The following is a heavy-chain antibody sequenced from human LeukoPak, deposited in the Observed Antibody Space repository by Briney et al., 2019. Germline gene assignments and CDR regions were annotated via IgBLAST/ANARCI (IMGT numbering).Heavy chain of an antibody. Sequence: SETPSLTCTVSGGSISSYYWSWIRQPAGKGLEWIGRIYTSGSTNYNPSLKSRVTMSVDTSKNQFSLKLSSVTAADTAVYYCARVRASYCSSTSCYYYYGMDVWGQGTTVTVSS. CDR3: ARVRASYCSSTSCYYYYGMDV. V-gene: IGHV4-4*07. CDR1: GGSISSYY. CDR2: IYTSGST. J-gene: IGHJ6*02. D-gene: IGHD2-2*01.